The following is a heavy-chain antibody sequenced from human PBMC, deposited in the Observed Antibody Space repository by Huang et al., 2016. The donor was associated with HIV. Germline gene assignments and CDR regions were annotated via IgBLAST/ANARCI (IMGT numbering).Heavy chain of an antibody. V-gene: IGHV4-61*01. J-gene: IGHJ4*02. CDR2: VSYTWST. CDR1: GDSVTTYYYY. Sequence: QVQLQESGPRLVKPSETLSLSCSVSGDSVTTYYYYWSLIRQSPGKKLDGIGYVSYTWSTYYNPSLKSRVTVAKDTSKNQFSLKMTSMTAADTAVYYCATAPPRQPALFDFWGQGTLVTVSS. D-gene: IGHD2-2*01. CDR3: ATAPPRQPALFDF.